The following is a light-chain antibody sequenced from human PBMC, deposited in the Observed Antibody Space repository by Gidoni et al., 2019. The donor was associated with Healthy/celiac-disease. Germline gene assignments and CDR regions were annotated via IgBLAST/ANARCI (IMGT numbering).Light chain of an antibody. CDR3: QHYRNWPPT. CDR1: QSVNSD. Sequence: EIVMTQFPATLSVSPGERATLSCRASQSVNSDLVWYQQKPGQSPRVLMYGASTRSRGIPARFSGSGSGTEFTLTINSLQSEDFAVYYCQHYRNWPPTFGGGTKVEIK. CDR2: GAS. V-gene: IGKV3-15*01. J-gene: IGKJ4*01.